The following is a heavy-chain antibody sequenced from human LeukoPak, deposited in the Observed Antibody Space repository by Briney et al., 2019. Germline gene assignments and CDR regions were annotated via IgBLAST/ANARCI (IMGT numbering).Heavy chain of an antibody. CDR3: ARGVDDLPAATWGFDY. D-gene: IGHD2-2*01. J-gene: IGHJ4*02. CDR2: IYYSGST. Sequence: PSETLSLTCTVSGGSISSGDYYWSWIRQPPGKGLEWIGYIYYSGSTYYNPSLKSRVTISVDTSKNQFSLKLSSVTAADTAVYYCARGVDDLPAATWGFDYWGQGTLVTVSS. CDR1: GGSISSGDYY. V-gene: IGHV4-30-4*08.